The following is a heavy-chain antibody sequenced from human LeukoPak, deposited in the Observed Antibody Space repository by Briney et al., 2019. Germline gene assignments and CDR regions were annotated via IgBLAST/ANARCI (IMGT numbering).Heavy chain of an antibody. J-gene: IGHJ4*02. Sequence: PSETLSLTCTVSGGSISSYYWSWIRQPPGKGLEWIGYIYYSGSTNYNPSLKSRVTISVDTSKNQFSLKLSSVTAADTAVYYCARGLFTHVFFDYRGQGTLVTVSS. CDR1: GGSISSYY. CDR3: ARGLFTHVFFDY. V-gene: IGHV4-59*01. D-gene: IGHD3-3*01. CDR2: IYYSGST.